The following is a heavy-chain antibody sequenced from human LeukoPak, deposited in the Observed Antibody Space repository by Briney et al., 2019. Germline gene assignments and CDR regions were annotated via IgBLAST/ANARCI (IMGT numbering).Heavy chain of an antibody. V-gene: IGHV5-51*01. CDR1: GYSFTSYW. J-gene: IGHJ3*02. CDR2: IYPGDSDT. Sequence: GESLKISCKGSGYSFTSYWIGWVRQMPGKGLEWTGIIYPGDSDTRYSPSFQGQVTISADKSISTAYLQWSSLKASDTAMYYCARMRVLGYCSGGSCQGAFDIWGQGTMVTVSS. CDR3: ARMRVLGYCSGGSCQGAFDI. D-gene: IGHD2-15*01.